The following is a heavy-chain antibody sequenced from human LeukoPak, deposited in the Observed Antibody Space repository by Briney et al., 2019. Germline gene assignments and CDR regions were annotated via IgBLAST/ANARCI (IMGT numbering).Heavy chain of an antibody. J-gene: IGHJ4*02. V-gene: IGHV3-48*03. Sequence: GGSLRLSCAASGFTFRSYEMNWVRQAPGKGLEWVSYISTSGSTIYYADSVKGRCTISRDNAKNSLDLQMNSLRAEDTAVYYCARDTLGEGEDANYAVYYFDYWGQGTPVTVSS. D-gene: IGHD4/OR15-4a*01. CDR3: ARDTLGEGEDANYAVYYFDY. CDR1: GFTFRSYE. CDR2: ISTSGSTI.